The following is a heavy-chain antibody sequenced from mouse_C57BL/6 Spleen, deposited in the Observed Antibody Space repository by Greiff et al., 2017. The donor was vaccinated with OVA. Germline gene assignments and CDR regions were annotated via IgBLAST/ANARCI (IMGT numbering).Heavy chain of an antibody. J-gene: IGHJ3*01. CDR3: AREGYDGLPFAY. CDR1: GFTFSDYG. D-gene: IGHD2-3*01. Sequence: EVKLVESGGGLVKPGGSLKLSCAASGFTFSDYGMHWVRQAPEKGLEWVAYISSGSSTIYYADTVKGRVTISRDNAKNSLFLQMTSLRSEDTAMYYCAREGYDGLPFAYWGQGTLVTVSA. V-gene: IGHV5-17*01. CDR2: ISSGSSTI.